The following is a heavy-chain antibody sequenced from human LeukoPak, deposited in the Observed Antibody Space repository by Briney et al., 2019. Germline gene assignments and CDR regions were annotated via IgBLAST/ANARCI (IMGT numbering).Heavy chain of an antibody. Sequence: GGSLRLPCAASGFTFSDYYMSWFRQAPGKGLECISYISGSSTDTNYAESVKGRFAISRDNAGNSLYLQMNSLRVEDTAVYYCVRTTRYADFWGQGTLVTVSS. CDR1: GFTFSDYY. CDR3: VRTTRYADF. J-gene: IGHJ4*02. CDR2: ISGSSTDT. V-gene: IGHV3-11*06. D-gene: IGHD1-1*01.